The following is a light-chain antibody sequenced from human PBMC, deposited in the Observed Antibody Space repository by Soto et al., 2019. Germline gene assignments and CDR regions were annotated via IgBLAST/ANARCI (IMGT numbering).Light chain of an antibody. CDR1: QSVSRY. Sequence: EIVLTQSPGTLSLSPGERATLSCRASQSVSRYLAWYQQKPGQAPRLLVYDASSRATGIPDRFSGSGSGTDFTLTISRLEPEDFAMYYCQQYGSSPRTFGQGSKVEI. J-gene: IGKJ1*01. CDR3: QQYGSSPRT. CDR2: DAS. V-gene: IGKV3-20*01.